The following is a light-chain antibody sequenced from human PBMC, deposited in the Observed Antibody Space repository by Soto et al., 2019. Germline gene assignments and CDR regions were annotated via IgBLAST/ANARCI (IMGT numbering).Light chain of an antibody. J-gene: IGKJ2*02. Sequence: EIVLAQSPATLSLSPGERATLSCRASQSVSSYLAWYQQKPGQAPRLLIYDASNRAPGTPARFSGSGSGTAFTVTIRRLEPEDFEVYYCQQRNNGPWGTFGQGTKLEIK. CDR1: QSVSSY. CDR3: QQRNNGPWGT. V-gene: IGKV3-11*01. CDR2: DAS.